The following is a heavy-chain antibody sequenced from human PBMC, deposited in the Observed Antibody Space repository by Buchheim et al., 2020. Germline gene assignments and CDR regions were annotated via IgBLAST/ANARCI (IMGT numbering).Heavy chain of an antibody. CDR3: ARRAACSSTSCFKDAFDI. CDR2: IYYSGST. CDR1: GGSISSYY. D-gene: IGHD2-2*01. J-gene: IGHJ3*02. Sequence: QVQLQESGPGLVKPSETLSLTCTVSGGSISSYYWSWIRQPPGKGLEWIGYIYYSGSTNYNPSLKSRVTISVDTSKTQFSLKLSSVTAADTAVYYCARRAACSSTSCFKDAFDIWGQGT. V-gene: IGHV4-59*01.